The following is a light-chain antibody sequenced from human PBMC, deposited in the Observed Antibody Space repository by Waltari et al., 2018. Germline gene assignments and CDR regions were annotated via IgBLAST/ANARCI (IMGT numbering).Light chain of an antibody. J-gene: IGKJ1*01. CDR2: KAS. CDR1: QSFSTW. CDR3: QQYNNYPWT. V-gene: IGKV1-5*03. Sequence: DIQMTQSPSTLSASLGDRVTITCRASQSFSTWLAWYQQKPGKPHRLLIYKASTLDSGVPSRFSGSGSGSEFTLTITSLQPDDFATYFCQQYNNYPWTFGQGTKVEIK.